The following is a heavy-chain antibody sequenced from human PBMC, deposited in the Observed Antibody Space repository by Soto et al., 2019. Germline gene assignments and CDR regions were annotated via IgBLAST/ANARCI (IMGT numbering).Heavy chain of an antibody. J-gene: IGHJ3*02. V-gene: IGHV4-31*03. CDR1: GGSISSGGYY. Sequence: SETLSLTCTVSGGSISSGGYYWSWIRQHPGKGLEWIGYIYYSGSTYYNPSLKSRVTISVDTSKNQFSLKLSSVTAADTAVYYCARDSSSPAIAARLTQGGDAFDIWGQGTMVTVSS. CDR2: IYYSGST. CDR3: ARDSSSPAIAARLTQGGDAFDI. D-gene: IGHD6-6*01.